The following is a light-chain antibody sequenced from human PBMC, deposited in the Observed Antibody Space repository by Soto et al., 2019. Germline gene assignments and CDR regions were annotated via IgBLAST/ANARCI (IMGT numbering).Light chain of an antibody. J-gene: IGLJ3*02. CDR3: ETWDTNTWV. Sequence: QSVLTQSSSASASLGSSVKLTCTLSSGHSSYIIAWHQQQPGKAPRYLMKLEGSGSYNKGSGVPDRFSGSSSGADRYLTIXNLQFXDEADYYCETWDTNTWVFGGGTKLTVL. CDR2: LEGSGSY. CDR1: SGHSSYI. V-gene: IGLV4-60*02.